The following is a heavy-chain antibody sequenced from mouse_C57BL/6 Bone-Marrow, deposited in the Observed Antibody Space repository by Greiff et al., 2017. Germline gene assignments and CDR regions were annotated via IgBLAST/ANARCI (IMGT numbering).Heavy chain of an antibody. CDR1: GFSLPSSG. CDR2: IWSGGST. D-gene: IGHD1-1*01. CDR3: ARNSYYYGGYAMDY. V-gene: IGHV2-2*01. J-gene: IGHJ4*01. Sequence: VQLVASGPGLVQPSQSLSITCTVSGFSLPSSGVHCFRQSPGKGLEWLGVIWSGGSTDYNAAFISRLSLSKDNSKSQVFFKMNSLQADDTAIYYCARNSYYYGGYAMDYWGQETSVTVSS.